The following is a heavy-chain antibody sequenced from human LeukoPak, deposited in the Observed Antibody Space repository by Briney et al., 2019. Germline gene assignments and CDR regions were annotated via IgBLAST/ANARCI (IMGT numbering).Heavy chain of an antibody. CDR2: FDPEDGET. D-gene: IGHD5-12*01. CDR3: ATDRMRGRDAIRGYSGYGRWFDP. V-gene: IGHV1-24*01. Sequence: SVKVSCKVSGYTLTELSMHWVRQAPGKGLEWMGGFDPEDGETIYAQKFQGRVTMTEDTSTDTAYMELSSLRSEDTAVYYCATDRMRGRDAIRGYSGYGRWFDPWGQGTLVTVSS. J-gene: IGHJ5*02. CDR1: GYTLTELS.